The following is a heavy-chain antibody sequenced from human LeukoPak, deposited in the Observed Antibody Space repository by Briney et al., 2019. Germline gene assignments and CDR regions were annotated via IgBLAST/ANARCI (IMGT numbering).Heavy chain of an antibody. CDR1: GGSISSYY. CDR3: AREGGDGDGDAFDI. CDR2: IYYSGST. D-gene: IGHD4-17*01. Sequence: PSETLSLTCTVSGGSISSYYWSWIRQPTGKGLEWIGYIYYSGSTNYNPSLKSRVTISVDTSKNQFSLKLSSVTAADTAVYYCAREGGDGDGDAFDIWGQGTMVTVSS. V-gene: IGHV4-59*01. J-gene: IGHJ3*02.